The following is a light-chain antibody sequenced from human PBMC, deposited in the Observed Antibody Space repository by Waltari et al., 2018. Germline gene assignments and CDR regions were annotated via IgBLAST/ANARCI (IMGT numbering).Light chain of an antibody. J-gene: IGLJ3*02. CDR1: SSDVGGYNY. Sequence: QSALTQPRSVSGSPGQSVTISCTGTSSDVGGYNYVSWYQQYPGKAPKLMIYDVSKRPSGVPDRFSCSKSGNTASLTISGLQAADEAHYYCCSYAGTYTWVFGGGTDLTVL. V-gene: IGLV2-11*01. CDR2: DVS. CDR3: CSYAGTYTWV.